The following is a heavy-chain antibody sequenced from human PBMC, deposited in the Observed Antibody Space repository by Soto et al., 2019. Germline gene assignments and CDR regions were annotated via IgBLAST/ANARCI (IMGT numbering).Heavy chain of an antibody. D-gene: IGHD4-4*01. CDR3: ARGEGYSNLYYYYGMDV. J-gene: IGHJ6*02. CDR2: IYPGDSDT. Sequence: PGESLKISCKGSGYGFTSYWIGWVRQMPGKGLEWMGIIYPGDSDTRYSPSFQGQVTISADKSISTAYLQWSSLKASDTAMYYCARGEGYSNLYYYYGMDVWGQGTTVTVSS. CDR1: GYGFTSYW. V-gene: IGHV5-51*01.